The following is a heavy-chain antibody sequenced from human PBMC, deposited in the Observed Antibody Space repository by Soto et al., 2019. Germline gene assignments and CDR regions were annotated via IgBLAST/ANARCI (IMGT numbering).Heavy chain of an antibody. D-gene: IGHD1-26*01. J-gene: IGHJ3*02. CDR2: IHSDGSST. Sequence: EVQLVESGGGLVQPGESLRLSCVASGFTFSYYWMHWVRQGPGKGLVWVSRIHSDGSSTTYADSVKGRFTISRDNAKNTVYLQMNSLRAEDTAVYYCARGDRGAFDIWGQWTVVTVSS. CDR3: ARGDRGAFDI. V-gene: IGHV3-74*01. CDR1: GFTFSYYW.